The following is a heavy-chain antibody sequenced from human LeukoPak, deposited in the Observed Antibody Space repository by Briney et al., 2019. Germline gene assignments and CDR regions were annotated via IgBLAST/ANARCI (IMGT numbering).Heavy chain of an antibody. Sequence: PDRSLRLSCAASGFNFDDSAMHWVRQAPGKGLEWVSGISWNSVTIAYADSVKGRFTISRDNGKNSLYLQMNSLRADGTALYYCAEAVGYCTNGVCYKYFHHWGQGTLVTVSS. CDR3: AEAVGYCTNGVCYKYFHH. CDR2: ISWNSVTI. J-gene: IGHJ1*01. V-gene: IGHV3-9*01. D-gene: IGHD2-8*01. CDR1: GFNFDDSA.